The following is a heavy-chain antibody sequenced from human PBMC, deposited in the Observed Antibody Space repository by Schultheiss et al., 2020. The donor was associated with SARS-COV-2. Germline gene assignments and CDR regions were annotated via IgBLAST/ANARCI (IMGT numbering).Heavy chain of an antibody. CDR3: VKGLRIAVAGTFNDYYYGMDV. J-gene: IGHJ6*02. CDR1: GGSISSYY. D-gene: IGHD6-19*01. CDR2: IYYSGST. Sequence: SETLSLTCTVSGGSISSYYWSWIRQPPGKGLEWIGYIYYSGSTYYNPSLKSRVTMSLDRSKSQVSLKTTSVTASDTAVYYCVKGLRIAVAGTFNDYYYGMDVWGQGTAVTVAS. V-gene: IGHV4-59*04.